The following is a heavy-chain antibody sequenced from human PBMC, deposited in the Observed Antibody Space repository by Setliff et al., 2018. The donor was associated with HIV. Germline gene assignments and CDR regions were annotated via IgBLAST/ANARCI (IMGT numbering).Heavy chain of an antibody. V-gene: IGHV1-8*02. CDR3: ARAFVEVTPHYALDV. CDR1: GYSFTTYD. CDR2: MNPASGDT. J-gene: IGHJ6*02. Sequence: ASVKVSCKTSGYSFTTYDINWVRQAAGQGLEWMGWMNPASGDTGSAQKFQGRLTMTRDTSIDTDYMELSSLSSDDSAVYFCARAFVEVTPHYALDVWGRGTTVTVSS. D-gene: IGHD2-21*02.